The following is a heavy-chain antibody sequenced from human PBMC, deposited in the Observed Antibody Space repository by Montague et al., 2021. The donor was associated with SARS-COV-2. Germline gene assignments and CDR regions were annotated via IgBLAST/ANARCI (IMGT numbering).Heavy chain of an antibody. V-gene: IGHV4-59*12. CDR1: GGSITSYY. Sequence: SETLSLTCTVSGGSITSYYWTWIRQSPGRGLEWIGYIYYSATTNYNPSLKSRVTMSIDTSKNQFSLSLSSVTAADSAVYYCARLRRGTYYVSFDPWGQGALVSVSS. CDR3: ARLRRGTYYVSFDP. J-gene: IGHJ5*02. CDR2: IYYSATT. D-gene: IGHD1-26*01.